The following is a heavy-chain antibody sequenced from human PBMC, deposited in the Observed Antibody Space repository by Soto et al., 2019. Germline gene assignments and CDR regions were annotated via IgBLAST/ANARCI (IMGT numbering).Heavy chain of an antibody. Sequence: ASVKVSCKASGYTFSTLAIHWVRQAPGQGLEWMGYIRAGNGYTKYSQNFQGRVTITRDTLASTAYMELSSLRSEDTAVYYCASQYCGDFCSADYWXQGTLVTVSS. V-gene: IGHV1-3*01. D-gene: IGHD2-21*01. CDR1: GYTFSTLA. J-gene: IGHJ4*02. CDR2: IRAGNGYT. CDR3: ASQYCGDFCSADY.